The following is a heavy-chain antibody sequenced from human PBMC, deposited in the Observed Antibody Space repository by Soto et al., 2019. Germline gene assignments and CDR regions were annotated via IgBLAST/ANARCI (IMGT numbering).Heavy chain of an antibody. CDR3: AKAAEDRPFDY. V-gene: IGHV3-30*18. J-gene: IGHJ4*02. CDR1: GFTCSSYG. Sequence: QVELVESGGGVVQPGRSLRLSCAASGFTCSSYGMHWVRQAPGKGLEWVAVISYDGSNKYDADSVKGRFTISRDNSKNTLYLQMNSLSAEDTAVYYCAKAAEDRPFDYWGQGTLVTVSS. CDR2: ISYDGSNK.